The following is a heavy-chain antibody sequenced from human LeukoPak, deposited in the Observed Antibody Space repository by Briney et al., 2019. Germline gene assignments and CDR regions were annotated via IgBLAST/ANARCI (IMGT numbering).Heavy chain of an antibody. V-gene: IGHV4-59*01. CDR3: ARVDSSSWYYFDY. CDR1: GGSISSYY. CDR2: IYYSGST. Sequence: SETLSLTCTVSGGSISSYYWSWIRQPPGKGLEWIGYIYYSGSTNYNPSLKSRATISVDTSKNQFSLKLSSVTAADTAVYYCARVDSSSWYYFDYWGQGTLVTVSS. J-gene: IGHJ4*02. D-gene: IGHD6-13*01.